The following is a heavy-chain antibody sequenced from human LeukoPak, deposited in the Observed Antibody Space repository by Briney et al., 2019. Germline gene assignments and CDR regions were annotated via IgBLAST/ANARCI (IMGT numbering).Heavy chain of an antibody. CDR3: AREGFDY. V-gene: IGHV1-8*03. CDR1: GYTFTNYD. J-gene: IGHJ4*02. CDR2: MNPNSGNT. Sequence: APVKVSCKASGYTFTNYDINWVRQATGQGLEWMGYMNPNSGNTGYAQKFQGRVTITKDTSISTAYMELYSLRSEDTAVYYCAREGFDYWGQGTLVTVSS.